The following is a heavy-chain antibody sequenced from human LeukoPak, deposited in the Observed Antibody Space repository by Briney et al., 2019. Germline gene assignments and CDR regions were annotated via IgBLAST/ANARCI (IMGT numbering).Heavy chain of an antibody. CDR3: SRLRGYSYGYADY. V-gene: IGHV3-7*01. CDR2: RKQDGSEK. Sequence: PGGSLTLSCAASGFTFSSYWMSGLRQPPGREGEGVANRKQDGSEKYYVDSVKGRFTISRDNAKNSLYLQMDSLRAEDMAVYYCSRLRGYSYGYADYWGQGILVTVSS. CDR1: GFTFSSYW. D-gene: IGHD5-18*01. J-gene: IGHJ4*02.